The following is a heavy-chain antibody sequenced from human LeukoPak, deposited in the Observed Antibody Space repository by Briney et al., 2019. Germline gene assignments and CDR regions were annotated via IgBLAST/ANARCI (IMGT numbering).Heavy chain of an antibody. V-gene: IGHV3-11*01. CDR2: ISSSGSTI. CDR1: GFTFSDYY. CDR3: ARGATAMVKAPRRAFVTDY. J-gene: IGHJ4*02. Sequence: PGGSLRLSCAASGFTFSDYYMSWIRQAPGKGLEWVSYISSSGSTIYYADSVKGRFTISRDNAKNSLYLQMNSLRAEDTAVYYCARGATAMVKAPRRAFVTDYWGQGTLVTVSS. D-gene: IGHD5-18*01.